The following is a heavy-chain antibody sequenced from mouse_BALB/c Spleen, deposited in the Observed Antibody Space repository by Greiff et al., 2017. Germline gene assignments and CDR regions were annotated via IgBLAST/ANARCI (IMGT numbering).Heavy chain of an antibody. V-gene: IGHV5-12-1*01. D-gene: IGHD1-1*01. Sequence: EVKLMESGGGLVKPGGSLKLSCAASGFAFSSYDMSWVRQTPEKRLEWVAYISSGGGSTYYPDTVKGRFTISRDNAKNTLYLQMSSLKSEDTAMYYCARRLYYYGSSSFDVWGAGTTVTVSS. CDR3: ARRLYYYGSSSFDV. J-gene: IGHJ1*01. CDR2: ISSGGGST. CDR1: GFAFSSYD.